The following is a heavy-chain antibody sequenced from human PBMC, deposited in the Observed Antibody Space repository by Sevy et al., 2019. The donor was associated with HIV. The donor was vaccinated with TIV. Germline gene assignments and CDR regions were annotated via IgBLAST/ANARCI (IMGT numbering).Heavy chain of an antibody. CDR1: GGSITSLY. J-gene: IGHJ4*02. D-gene: IGHD1-26*01. CDR2: IYYNGHI. CDR3: AGENAWGRGYS. V-gene: IGHV4-59*08. Sequence: LETLSLTCTVSGGSITSLYWNWIRQPPGKELEWIANIYYNGHINYNPSLKSRVTLSLDTSKNQFSLRLSYVTAADTAMYYCAGENAWGRGYSWGQGTLVTVSS.